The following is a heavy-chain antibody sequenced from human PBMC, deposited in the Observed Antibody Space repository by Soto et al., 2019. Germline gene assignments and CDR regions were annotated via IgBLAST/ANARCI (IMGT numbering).Heavy chain of an antibody. D-gene: IGHD2-8*02. V-gene: IGHV1-2*02. CDR2: INPDSGAT. J-gene: IGHJ4*02. Sequence: GASVKVSCKASGYSFTGYYIHWVRQAPGQGLEWMGWINPDSGATNYAQNFQGRVTLTSDTSISTASMDLTSLTSEDTAVYYCARGDYGTGGYPFPYFDYWGQGTLVPVSS. CDR3: ARGDYGTGGYPFPYFDY. CDR1: GYSFTGYY.